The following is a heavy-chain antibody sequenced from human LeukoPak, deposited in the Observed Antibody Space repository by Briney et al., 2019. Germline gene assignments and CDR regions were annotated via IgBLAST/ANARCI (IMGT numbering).Heavy chain of an antibody. Sequence: SETLSLTCAVYGGSLSGYYWGWIRHPPGKGLDWIGEINHSGSTNYNPSLKSRVTISVDTSKNQFSLKLSSVTAADTAVYYCARFGYCSSTSCENYYYMDVWGKGTTVTVSS. V-gene: IGHV4-34*01. D-gene: IGHD2-2*01. CDR2: INHSGST. CDR3: ARFGYCSSTSCENYYYMDV. CDR1: GGSLSGYY. J-gene: IGHJ6*03.